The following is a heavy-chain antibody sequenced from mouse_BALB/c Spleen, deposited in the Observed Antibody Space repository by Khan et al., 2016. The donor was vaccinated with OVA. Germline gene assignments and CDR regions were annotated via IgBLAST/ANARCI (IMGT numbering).Heavy chain of an antibody. CDR2: ISYSGRT. CDR3: AMGRTY. J-gene: IGHJ3*01. CDR1: GYSITSDYA. V-gene: IGHV3-2*02. Sequence: EVQLVESGPGLVKPSQSLSLTCTVTGYSITSDYAWNWIRQFPGNKLEWMGYISYSGRTSYNPSLKSRISVTRDTSKYQLFLQLNSVTTEDTATYYCAMGRTYWGQGTLVTVSA. D-gene: IGHD4-1*01.